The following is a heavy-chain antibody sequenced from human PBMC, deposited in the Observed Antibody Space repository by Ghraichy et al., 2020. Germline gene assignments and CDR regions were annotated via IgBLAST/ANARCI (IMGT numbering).Heavy chain of an antibody. CDR1: GGSITSGSFS. CDR3: ARAPYDDDGFYDDGFDI. D-gene: IGHD3-22*01. CDR2: IYHNGAT. V-gene: IGHV4-30-2*01. Sequence: TLSLTCAVSGGSITSGSFSWSWIRQPPGKGLEWIGYIYHNGATHYNPSLKSRVTISLDDSKNQFSLRLNSVTAADTAVYYCARAPYDDDGFYDDGFDIWGQGTMFTVSS. J-gene: IGHJ3*02.